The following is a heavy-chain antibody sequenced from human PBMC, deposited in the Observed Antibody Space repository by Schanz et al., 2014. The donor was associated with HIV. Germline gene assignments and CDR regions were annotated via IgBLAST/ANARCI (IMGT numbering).Heavy chain of an antibody. V-gene: IGHV3-33*08. Sequence: QVQLVESGGGVVQPGRSLRLSCAVSGFTFSSYGMHWVRQAPGKGLEWVAVIWYDGSNKYYADSVKGRFTISRDSSKNTLYLQMNSLRAEDTAVYYCARDAASHSYGSTMDVWGQGTTVTVSS. CDR3: ARDAASHSYGSTMDV. J-gene: IGHJ6*02. CDR2: IWYDGSNK. CDR1: GFTFSSYG. D-gene: IGHD5-18*01.